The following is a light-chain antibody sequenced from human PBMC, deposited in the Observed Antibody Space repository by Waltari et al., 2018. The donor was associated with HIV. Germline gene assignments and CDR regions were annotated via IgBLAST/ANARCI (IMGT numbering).Light chain of an antibody. Sequence: QSVLTQPPSVSEVPRQRVTMSCSGSSSNIGNNAVNWYQQLPGKAPKLLIYSDDLLPSGLSDRFSGSKSGTSSSLTISELQSEDEADYYCAAWDDSLSGHYVFGTGTKVTVL. CDR2: SDD. J-gene: IGLJ1*01. CDR3: AAWDDSLSGHYV. V-gene: IGLV1-36*01. CDR1: SSNIGNNA.